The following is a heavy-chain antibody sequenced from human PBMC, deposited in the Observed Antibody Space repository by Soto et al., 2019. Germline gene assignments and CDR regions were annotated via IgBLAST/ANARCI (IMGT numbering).Heavy chain of an antibody. CDR2: INAGNGNT. V-gene: IGHV1-3*01. CDR1: GYTFTSYA. J-gene: IGHJ5*02. Sequence: GASVKVSCKASGYTFTSYAMHWVRQAPGQGLEWMGWINAGNGNTKYSQKFQGRVTITRDTSASTAYMELSSLRSEDTAVYYCARALVYQPAQNGSNWFAPWGQGTLVTVSS. D-gene: IGHD2-8*01. CDR3: ARALVYQPAQNGSNWFAP.